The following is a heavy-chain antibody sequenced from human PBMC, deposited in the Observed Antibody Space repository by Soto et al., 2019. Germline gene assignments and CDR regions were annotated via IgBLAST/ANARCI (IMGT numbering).Heavy chain of an antibody. Sequence: GASVKVSCKASGYTFTSYGIIWVRQAPGQRLEWMGWINAGNGNTKYSQKFQGRVTITRDTSASTAYMELSSLRSEDTAVYYCARDVAAAGLDYWGQGTLVTVSS. CDR3: ARDVAAAGLDY. CDR2: INAGNGNT. D-gene: IGHD6-13*01. V-gene: IGHV1-3*01. CDR1: GYTFTSYG. J-gene: IGHJ4*02.